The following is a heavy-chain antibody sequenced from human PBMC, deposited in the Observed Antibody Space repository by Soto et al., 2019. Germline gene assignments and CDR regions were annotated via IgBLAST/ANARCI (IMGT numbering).Heavy chain of an antibody. CDR3: ARESMIGVPGFFDV. Sequence: QVRLQESGPGLVKPSQPLSLTCTVSGASIINNHYYWNFIRQPPGKGLEWIGYIYYSGSTSYNPSIKSRLTISIDTSRNQFSLELSSVTAEDTAVYFCARESMIGVPGFFDVWGRGTLVTVSS. D-gene: IGHD3-22*01. CDR1: GASIINNHYY. J-gene: IGHJ2*01. V-gene: IGHV4-30-4*08. CDR2: IYYSGST.